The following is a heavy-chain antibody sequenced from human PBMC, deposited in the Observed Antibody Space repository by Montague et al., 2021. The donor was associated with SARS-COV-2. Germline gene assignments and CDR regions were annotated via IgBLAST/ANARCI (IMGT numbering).Heavy chain of an antibody. CDR1: GFTFSSYE. CDR2: ISSSGSII. J-gene: IGHJ4*02. Sequence: SLRLSCAASGFTFSSYEMNWVRQAPGKGLEWVSYISSSGSIIYYADSVKGRFTISRDNAKNSLYLQMNSLRAEDMAVYYCARGNFDWLLLPDGYFDHWGQGTLVTVSS. V-gene: IGHV3-48*03. D-gene: IGHD3-9*01. CDR3: ARGNFDWLLLPDGYFDH.